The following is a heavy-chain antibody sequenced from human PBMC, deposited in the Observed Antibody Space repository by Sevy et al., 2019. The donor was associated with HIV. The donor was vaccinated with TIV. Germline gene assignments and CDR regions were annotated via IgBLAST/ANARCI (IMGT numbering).Heavy chain of an antibody. CDR2: INPSGGST. V-gene: IGHV1-46*01. D-gene: IGHD2-2*01. Sequence: ASVKVSCKASGYTFTSYYMHWVRQAPGQGLEWMGIINPSGGSTSYAQKFQGRVTMTRDTSTSTVYMELSSLRSEDTAVYYCAREGRYCSSTSCPEGYYYYGMDVWGQWTTVTVSS. J-gene: IGHJ6*02. CDR3: AREGRYCSSTSCPEGYYYYGMDV. CDR1: GYTFTSYY.